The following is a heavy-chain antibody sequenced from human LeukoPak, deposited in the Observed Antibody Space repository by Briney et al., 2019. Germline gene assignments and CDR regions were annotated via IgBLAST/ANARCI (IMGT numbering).Heavy chain of an antibody. D-gene: IGHD2-2*01. Sequence: ASVKVSCKASGYTFTGYYMHWARQAPGQGLEWMGWINPNSGGTNYAQKFQGRVTMTRNTSISTAYMELSSLRSEDTAVYYCARACSSTSCYANYWGQGTLVTVSS. J-gene: IGHJ4*02. CDR2: INPNSGGT. CDR3: ARACSSTSCYANY. CDR1: GYTFTGYY. V-gene: IGHV1-2*02.